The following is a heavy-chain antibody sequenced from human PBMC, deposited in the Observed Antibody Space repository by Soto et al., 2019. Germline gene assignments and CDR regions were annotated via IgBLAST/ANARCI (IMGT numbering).Heavy chain of an antibody. D-gene: IGHD3-16*01. Sequence: QVQLVQSGAEVKKPGASVKVSCKASGYTFTSYGISWVRQSPGQGLEWMGWINPHNGNTNDAQKLQGRVTITTDTSTSTASMELSSLRSDDTAVYYCAREWFGVDYRGQGTLVTVSS. CDR2: INPHNGNT. CDR3: AREWFGVDY. J-gene: IGHJ4*02. CDR1: GYTFTSYG. V-gene: IGHV1-18*01.